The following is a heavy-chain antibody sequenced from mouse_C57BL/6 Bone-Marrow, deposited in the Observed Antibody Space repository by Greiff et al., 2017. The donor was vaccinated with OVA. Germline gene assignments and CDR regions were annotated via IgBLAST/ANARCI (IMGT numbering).Heavy chain of an antibody. CDR1: GFTFSDYG. Sequence: EVKLVESGGGLVQPGGSLKLSCAASGFTFSDYGMAWVRQAPRKGPEWVAFISNLAYSIYYADTVTGRFTISRENAKNTLYLEMSSVRSEDTAMYYCARHRLGGFAYWGQGTLVTVSA. CDR2: ISNLAYSI. J-gene: IGHJ3*01. V-gene: IGHV5-15*04. D-gene: IGHD2-14*01. CDR3: ARHRLGGFAY.